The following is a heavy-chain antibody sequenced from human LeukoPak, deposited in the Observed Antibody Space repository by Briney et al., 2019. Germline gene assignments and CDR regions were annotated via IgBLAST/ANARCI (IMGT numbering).Heavy chain of an antibody. V-gene: IGHV3-53*04. CDR3: ARGVSVFWRPRGWHY. Sequence: PGGSLRLSCAASGFTVSNNYMSWVRQAPGKGLEWVSVIYSGGSTYYADSVKGRFTISRHNSKNTLYLQMNSLRAEDTAVYYCARGVSVFWRPRGWHYGGQGTRVTVSS. CDR1: GFTVSNNY. J-gene: IGHJ4*02. D-gene: IGHD3-3*01. CDR2: IYSGGST.